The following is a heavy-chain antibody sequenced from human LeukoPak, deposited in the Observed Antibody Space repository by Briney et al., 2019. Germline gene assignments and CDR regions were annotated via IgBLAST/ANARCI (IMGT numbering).Heavy chain of an antibody. D-gene: IGHD3-3*01. Sequence: GGSLRLSCAASGFTFSSYSMNWVRQAPGKGLEWVSYISSSNSHIYYADSVKGRFTVSRDNAKNSVYLQMNSLRAEDTAVYYCARDSELLEWLPDSDLWGQGTLVTVSS. CDR3: ARDSELLEWLPDSDL. CDR2: ISSSNSHI. J-gene: IGHJ5*02. CDR1: GFTFSSYS. V-gene: IGHV3-48*01.